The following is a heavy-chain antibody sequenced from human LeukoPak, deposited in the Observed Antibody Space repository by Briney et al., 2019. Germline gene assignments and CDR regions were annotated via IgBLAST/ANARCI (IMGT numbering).Heavy chain of an antibody. J-gene: IGHJ3*01. Sequence: SETLSLTCTVSGGSISSYYWSWIRQPPGKGLEWIGYIYTSGSTNYHPSLKSRVTISVDTSKNQFSLKLSSVTAADTAVYYCARDQISMNAFDVWGQGTMVTVSS. CDR1: GGSISSYY. D-gene: IGHD2-8*01. CDR2: IYTSGST. CDR3: ARDQISMNAFDV. V-gene: IGHV4-4*09.